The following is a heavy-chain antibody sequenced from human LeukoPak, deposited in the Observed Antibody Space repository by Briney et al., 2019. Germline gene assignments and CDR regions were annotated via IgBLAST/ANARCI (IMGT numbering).Heavy chain of an antibody. CDR1: GGTFSSYA. D-gene: IGHD1-26*01. V-gene: IGHV1-69*06. CDR3: ARNGMLLEWELPYFDY. CDR2: IIPIFGTA. Sequence: SVKVSCKASGGTFSSYAISWVRQAPGQGLEWMGGIIPIFGTANYAQKFQGRVTITADKSTSTAYMELSSLRSEDTAVYYCARNGMLLEWELPYFDYWGQGTLVTVSS. J-gene: IGHJ4*02.